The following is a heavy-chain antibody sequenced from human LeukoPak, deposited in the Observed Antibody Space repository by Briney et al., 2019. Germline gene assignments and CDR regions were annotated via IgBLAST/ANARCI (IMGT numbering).Heavy chain of an antibody. D-gene: IGHD3-22*01. Sequence: GGSLGLSCAASGFTVSSNYMSWVRQAPGKGLEWVSVIYSGGSTYYADSVKGRFTISRDNSKNTLYLQMNSLRAEDTAVYYCASRYYYDTRDYWGQGTLVTVSS. CDR3: ASRYYYDTRDY. J-gene: IGHJ4*02. CDR2: IYSGGST. CDR1: GFTVSSNY. V-gene: IGHV3-66*01.